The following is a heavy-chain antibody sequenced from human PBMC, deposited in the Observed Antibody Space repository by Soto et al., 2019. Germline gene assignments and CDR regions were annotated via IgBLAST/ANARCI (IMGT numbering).Heavy chain of an antibody. V-gene: IGHV3-11*01. CDR1: GFTFSDYY. D-gene: IGHD5-12*01. Sequence: GGSLRLSCAASGFTFSDYYMSWIRQAPGKGLEWVSYISSSGSTIYYADSVKGRFTISRDNAKNSLYLQMNSLRAEDTAVYYCARGVVATIWDLYFDYWGQGTLVTVSS. J-gene: IGHJ4*02. CDR2: ISSSGSTI. CDR3: ARGVVATIWDLYFDY.